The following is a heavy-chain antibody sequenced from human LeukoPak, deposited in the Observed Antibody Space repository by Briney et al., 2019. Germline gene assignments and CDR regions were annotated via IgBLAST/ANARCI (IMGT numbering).Heavy chain of an antibody. CDR2: IWFDGKNE. CDR3: ARDRHCVNGLCHNSPGMDV. J-gene: IGHJ6*02. D-gene: IGHD2-8*01. V-gene: IGHV3-33*01. Sequence: GGSLRLSCAASGFTFSGYGMHWVRLAPGKGLEWVADIWFDGKNEHFAASVKGRFTISKDNSKKTMYLQINSLRAEDTAVYYCARDRHCVNGLCHNSPGMDVWGRGTTVTVSS. CDR1: GFTFSGYG.